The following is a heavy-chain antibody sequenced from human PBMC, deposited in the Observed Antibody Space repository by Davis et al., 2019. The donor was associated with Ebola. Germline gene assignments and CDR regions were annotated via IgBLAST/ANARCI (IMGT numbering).Heavy chain of an antibody. CDR3: ATMRPEIPYYLDY. D-gene: IGHD2-2*01. V-gene: IGHV5-51*01. CDR1: GYRFSGFW. Sequence: GESLKISCKGSGYRFSGFWIVWVRQMPGKGLEWMGIIYPGDSDTKYSPSFQVRFTIPADKSISTTYLQWDSLKASDNAMYYCATMRPEIPYYLDYWGQGTLVTVSS. CDR2: IYPGDSDT. J-gene: IGHJ4*02.